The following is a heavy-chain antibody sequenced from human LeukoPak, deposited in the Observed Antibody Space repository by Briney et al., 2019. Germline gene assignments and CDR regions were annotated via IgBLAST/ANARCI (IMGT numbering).Heavy chain of an antibody. CDR3: ARALGQPEPYYFDY. Sequence: SETLSLTCTVSGGSITSYYWSWIRQPPGKGLEWIGYIYYSGNINYNPSLKSRVTISVDTSKNQFSLKPSSVTAADTAVYYCARALGQPEPYYFDYWGQGTLVTVSS. D-gene: IGHD6-13*01. V-gene: IGHV4-59*01. CDR2: IYYSGNI. CDR1: GGSITSYY. J-gene: IGHJ4*02.